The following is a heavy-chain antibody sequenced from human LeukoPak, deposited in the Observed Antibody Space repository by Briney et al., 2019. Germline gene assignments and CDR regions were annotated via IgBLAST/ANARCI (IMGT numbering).Heavy chain of an antibody. V-gene: IGHV3-23*01. Sequence: GGSLSLSCAASGFTFSSYAMSWVRQAPGKGLEWVSAISGSGGSTYYADSVKGRFTISRDNSKNTLYLQMNSLRAEDTAVYYCAKHSQVYYYYYYMDVWGKGTTVTVSS. CDR1: GFTFSSYA. CDR3: AKHSQVYYYYYYMDV. CDR2: ISGSGGST. D-gene: IGHD2-21*01. J-gene: IGHJ6*03.